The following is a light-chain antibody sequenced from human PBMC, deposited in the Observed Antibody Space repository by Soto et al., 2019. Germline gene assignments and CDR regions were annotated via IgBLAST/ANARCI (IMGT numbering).Light chain of an antibody. J-gene: IGKJ1*01. V-gene: IGKV1-8*01. CDR3: RQYYSYPHT. Sequence: AIRMTQSPSSFSASTGDRVTITCRASQGISSYLAWYQQKPGKAPKLLIYAASTLQSGVPSRFSGSGSGTDFTLTISCLQSEDFATYYCRQYYSYPHTFGQGTKVEIK. CDR1: QGISSY. CDR2: AAS.